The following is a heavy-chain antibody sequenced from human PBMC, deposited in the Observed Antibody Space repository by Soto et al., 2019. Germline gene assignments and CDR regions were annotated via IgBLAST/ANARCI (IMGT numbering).Heavy chain of an antibody. Sequence: QVHLVQSGAEVKKPGASVKVSCKGSGYGFTTYGITWVRQAPGQGLDWMAWISAHNGNTNYAQKLQGRVTVTRDTSTRTAYMELRSLRSDDTAVYYCARGRYGDYWGQGALVTVS. CDR1: GYGFTTYG. D-gene: IGHD1-1*01. J-gene: IGHJ4*02. V-gene: IGHV1-18*01. CDR3: ARGRYGDY. CDR2: ISAHNGNT.